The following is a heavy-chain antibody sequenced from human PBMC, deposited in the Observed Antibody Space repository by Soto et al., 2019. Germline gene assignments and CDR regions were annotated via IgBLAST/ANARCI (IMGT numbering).Heavy chain of an antibody. J-gene: IGHJ4*02. CDR1: GASMNDYY. CDR2: LHYNGLA. Sequence: SETLSLTCTVSGASMNDYYGSWIRQSPGKGLEHIGYLHYNGLAEYSPSLRSRVYISMDTYKNQFSLKLSSVTAADTAIYYCARSGHIFAGVFWGQGILVTVSS. CDR3: ARSGHIFAGVF. V-gene: IGHV4-59*01. D-gene: IGHD3-16*01.